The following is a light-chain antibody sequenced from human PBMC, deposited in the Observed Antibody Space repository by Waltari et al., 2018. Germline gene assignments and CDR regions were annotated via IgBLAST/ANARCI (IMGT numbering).Light chain of an antibody. CDR2: WAS. J-gene: IGKJ2*01. CDR3: QQYYSTPNT. CDR1: QSVFHTNNKNC. Sequence: DIVMTQSPDSLAVSLGERATINCKSSQSVFHTNNKNCLAWYQQKPGQPPKLLISWASPRESGVPDRFSGSGSGTDFTLAISSLQAEDVAVYYCQQYYSTPNTFGQGTKVEIK. V-gene: IGKV4-1*01.